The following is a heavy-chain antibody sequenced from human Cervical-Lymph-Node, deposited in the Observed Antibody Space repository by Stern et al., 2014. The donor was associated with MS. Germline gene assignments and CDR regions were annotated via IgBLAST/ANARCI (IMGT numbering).Heavy chain of an antibody. CDR3: AKDEAALTAAAGNFEY. CDR2: ISDSGGST. V-gene: IGHV3-23*04. CDR1: GFTFSSHA. J-gene: IGHJ4*02. Sequence: VQLVESGGGLVQPGGSLRLTCAAYGFTFSSHAMSWVRQAPGKGLEWVSVISDSGGSTNYADSVKGRFTISRDNSKNTLYLQMNSLRAEDTAVYYCAKDEAALTAAAGNFEYWGQGTLVTVSS. D-gene: IGHD6-13*01.